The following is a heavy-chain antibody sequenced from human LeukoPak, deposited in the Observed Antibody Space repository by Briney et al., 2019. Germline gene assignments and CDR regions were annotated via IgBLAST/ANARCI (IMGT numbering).Heavy chain of an antibody. CDR2: IYYTGST. V-gene: IGHV4-59*01. Sequence: SETLSLTCTVSGASISSYYWSWIRQPPGKGLEWIGYIYYTGSTNYNPSLKSRVTISVDTSKNQFSLKLSSVTAADTAVYYCARGRTWIDPWGQGTLVTVSA. CDR1: GASISSYY. J-gene: IGHJ5*02. CDR3: ARGRTWIDP.